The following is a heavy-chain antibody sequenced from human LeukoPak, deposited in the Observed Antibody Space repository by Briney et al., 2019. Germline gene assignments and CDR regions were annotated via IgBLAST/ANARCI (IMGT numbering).Heavy chain of an antibody. Sequence: SETLSLTCTVSGGSISSYYWSWIRQPAGKGLEWIGRIYYSGSTTYNPSLKSRVTISIDTSKNHFSLKLSPVTAADTAVYYCARRNEIAALDYWGQGTLVTVSS. CDR1: GGSISSYY. CDR3: ARRNEIAALDY. CDR2: IYYSGST. D-gene: IGHD6-6*01. V-gene: IGHV4-4*07. J-gene: IGHJ4*02.